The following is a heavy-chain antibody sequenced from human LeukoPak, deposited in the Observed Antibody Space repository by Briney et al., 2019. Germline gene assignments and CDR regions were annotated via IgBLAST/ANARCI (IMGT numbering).Heavy chain of an antibody. V-gene: IGHV1-69*05. Sequence: SVKVSCKASGGTFSSYAISWVRQAPGQGLEWMGGIIPTFGTANYAQKFQGRVTITTDESTSTAYMELSSLRSEDTAVYYCARAVSTVVTPKYYYYYYMDVWGKGTTVTVSS. CDR3: ARAVSTVVTPKYYYYYYMDV. J-gene: IGHJ6*03. D-gene: IGHD4-23*01. CDR2: IIPTFGTA. CDR1: GGTFSSYA.